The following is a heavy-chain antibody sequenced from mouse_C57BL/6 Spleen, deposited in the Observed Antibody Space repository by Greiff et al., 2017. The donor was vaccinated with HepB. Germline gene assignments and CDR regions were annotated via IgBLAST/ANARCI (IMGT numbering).Heavy chain of an antibody. J-gene: IGHJ1*03. V-gene: IGHV5-16*01. Sequence: EVQLQESEGGLVQPGSSMKLSCTASGFTFSDYYMAWVRQVPEKGLEWVANINYDGSSTYYLDSLKSRFIISRDNAKNILYLQMSSLKSEDTATYYCASYGNYEGYFDVWGTGTTVTVSS. CDR3: ASYGNYEGYFDV. CDR2: INYDGSST. D-gene: IGHD2-1*01. CDR1: GFTFSDYY.